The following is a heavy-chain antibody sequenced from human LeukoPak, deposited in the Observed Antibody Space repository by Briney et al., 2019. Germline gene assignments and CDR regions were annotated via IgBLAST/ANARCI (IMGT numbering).Heavy chain of an antibody. D-gene: IGHD1-26*01. Sequence: GASVKVSCKTSGYSFTAQYIHWVRQAPGQGLEWMGWINPNSGGTHYAQNFQGRVTMTRDTSISTAYMEVSRLISDDTAVYFCARDQASGSQTTWAFDIWGQGTMVTVSS. CDR1: GYSFTAQY. V-gene: IGHV1-2*02. CDR3: ARDQASGSQTTWAFDI. CDR2: INPNSGGT. J-gene: IGHJ3*02.